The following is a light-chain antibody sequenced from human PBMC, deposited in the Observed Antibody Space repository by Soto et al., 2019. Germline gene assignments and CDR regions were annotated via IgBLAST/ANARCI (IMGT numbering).Light chain of an antibody. Sequence: QSVLTQPASVSGSPGQSITISCTGTSSTAGGFNVVSWYQQHPGKAPKVIIYEGIKRPSGVSNRFSGSNSGSTASLTISGLQAEDEADYYCCSYVGATTYVFXTGTKVTVL. CDR3: CSYVGATTYV. V-gene: IGLV2-23*01. CDR2: EGI. CDR1: SSTAGGFNV. J-gene: IGLJ1*01.